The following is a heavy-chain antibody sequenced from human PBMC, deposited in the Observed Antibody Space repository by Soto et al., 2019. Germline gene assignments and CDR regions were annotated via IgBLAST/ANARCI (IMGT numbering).Heavy chain of an antibody. J-gene: IGHJ4*02. CDR3: SRGDIPPVEIVGALHFDY. CDR2: IIPIFGTA. V-gene: IGHV1-69*13. D-gene: IGHD1-26*01. CDR1: GGTFSSYA. Sequence: SVKVSCKASGGTFSSYAISWVRQAPGQGLEWMGGIIPIFGTANYAQKFQGRVTITADESTSTAYMELSSLRSEDTAGYYCSRGDIPPVEIVGALHFDYWGQGTLVTVSS.